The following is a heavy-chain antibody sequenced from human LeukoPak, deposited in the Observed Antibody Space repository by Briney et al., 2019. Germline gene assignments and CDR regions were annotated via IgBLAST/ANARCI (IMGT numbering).Heavy chain of an antibody. D-gene: IGHD5-12*01. CDR1: GDSISSGDYY. Sequence: SETLSLTCTVSGDSISSGDYYWSWIRQPAGKGLEWVGYIVYTGTTHYNPSLRSRVTMSIDTPKNHFSLNLSSVTAADTAIYYCARASINPERRAFDMWSQGSLVTVSS. CDR3: ARASINPERRAFDM. CDR2: IVYTGTT. V-gene: IGHV4-61*10. J-gene: IGHJ3*02.